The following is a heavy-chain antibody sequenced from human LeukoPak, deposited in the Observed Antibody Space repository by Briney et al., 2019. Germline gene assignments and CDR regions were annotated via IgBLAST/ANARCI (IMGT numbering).Heavy chain of an antibody. D-gene: IGHD1-26*01. CDR2: ISYDGSNK. Sequence: PGRSLRLSCAASGFTFSSYAMHWVRQAPGKGLEWVAVISYDGSNKYYADSVKGRSTISRDNSKNTLYLQMNSLRAEDTAVYYCARGAISGAFDIWGQGTMVTVSS. CDR3: ARGAISGAFDI. J-gene: IGHJ3*02. CDR1: GFTFSSYA. V-gene: IGHV3-30-3*01.